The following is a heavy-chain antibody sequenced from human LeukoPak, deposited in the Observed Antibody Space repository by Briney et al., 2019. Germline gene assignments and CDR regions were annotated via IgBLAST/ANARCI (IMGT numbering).Heavy chain of an antibody. J-gene: IGHJ4*02. V-gene: IGHV4-39*01. Sequence: SETLSLTCTVSGGSISSSSYYWGWIRQPPGKGLEWIESIYYSGSTYYNPSLKSRVTISVDTSKNQFSLKLSSVTAADTAVYYCARLGLGERGPQVDYWGQGTLVTVSS. CDR1: GGSISSSSYY. D-gene: IGHD1-1*01. CDR2: IYYSGST. CDR3: ARLGLGERGPQVDY.